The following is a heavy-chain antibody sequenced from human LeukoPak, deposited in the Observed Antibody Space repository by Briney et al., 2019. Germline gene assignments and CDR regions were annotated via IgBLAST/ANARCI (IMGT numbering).Heavy chain of an antibody. Sequence: SETLSLTCTVSGGSISSSSYYWGWIRQPPGKGLEWIGSIYYSGSTYYNPSLKSRVTISVDTSKNQYSLKLSSVAAADTAVYNCARRGGNAPDYWGQGTLVTVSS. CDR2: IYYSGST. V-gene: IGHV4-39*01. CDR3: ARRGGNAPDY. CDR1: GGSISSSSYY. D-gene: IGHD1-1*01. J-gene: IGHJ4*02.